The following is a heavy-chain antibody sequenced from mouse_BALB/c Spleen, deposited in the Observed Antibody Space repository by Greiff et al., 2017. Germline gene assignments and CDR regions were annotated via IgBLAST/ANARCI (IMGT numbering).Heavy chain of an antibody. CDR2: INSNGGST. D-gene: IGHD4-1*01. V-gene: IGHV5-6-3*01. CDR1: GFTFSSYG. J-gene: IGHJ4*01. CDR3: ARDLPSGTYAMDY. Sequence: EVKVVESGGGLVQPGGSLKLSCAASGFTFSSYGMSWVRQTPDKRLELVATINSNGGSTYYPDSVKGRFTISRDNAKNTLYLQMSSLKSEDTAMYYCARDLPSGTYAMDYWGQGTSVTVSS.